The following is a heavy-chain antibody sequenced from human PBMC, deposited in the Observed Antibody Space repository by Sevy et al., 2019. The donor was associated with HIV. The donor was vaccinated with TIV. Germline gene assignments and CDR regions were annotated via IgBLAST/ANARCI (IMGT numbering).Heavy chain of an antibody. CDR2: IYYSGST. CDR3: ARADLMARSLDY. V-gene: IGHV4-31*03. CDR1: GGSISSGGYY. J-gene: IGHJ4*02. Sequence: SETLSLTCTVSGGSISSGGYYWSWIRQHPGKGLGWIGYIYYSGSTYYNPSLKSRVTISVDTSKNQFSLKLSSVTAADTAVYYCARADLMARSLDYWGQGTLVTVSS. D-gene: IGHD5-12*01.